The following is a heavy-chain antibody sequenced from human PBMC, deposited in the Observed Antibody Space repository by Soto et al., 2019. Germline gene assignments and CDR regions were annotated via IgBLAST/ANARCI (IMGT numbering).Heavy chain of an antibody. Sequence: AXVKVSCKASGYTFTSYDIHWVRQATGQGLEWMGWMNPNSGNTGYAQKFQGRVTITRDTSISTAYMELSRLRSDDTAVYYCARDARGDEAPMDYWGQGTLVTVSS. J-gene: IGHJ4*02. CDR3: ARDARGDEAPMDY. CDR2: MNPNSGNT. D-gene: IGHD3-10*01. CDR1: GYTFTSYD. V-gene: IGHV1-8*01.